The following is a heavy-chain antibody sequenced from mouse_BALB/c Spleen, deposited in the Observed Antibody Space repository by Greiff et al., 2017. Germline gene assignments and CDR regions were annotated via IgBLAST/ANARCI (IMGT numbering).Heavy chain of an antibody. CDR2: IYPGDGDT. V-gene: IGHV1-80*01. CDR1: GYAFSSYW. J-gene: IGHJ3*01. CDR3: AREDFLAY. Sequence: VKLMESGAELVRPGSSVKISCKASGYAFSSYWMNWVKQRPGQGLEWIGQIYPGDGDTNYNGKFKGKATLTADKSSSTAYMQLSSLTSEDSAVYFCAREDFLAYWGQGTLVTVSA.